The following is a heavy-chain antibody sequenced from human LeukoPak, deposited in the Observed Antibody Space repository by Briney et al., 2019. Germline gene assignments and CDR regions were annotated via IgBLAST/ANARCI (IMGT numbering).Heavy chain of an antibody. CDR1: GFTVSSNS. CDR2: IRFDGSNR. V-gene: IGHV3-30*02. Sequence: GGSLRLSCTVSGFTVSSNSMSWVRQAPGKGLEWVAFIRFDGSNRCYADSVKGRFTISRDTSKNTLYLQMNSLRAEDTAVYYCAPPPYGSAPKDWGQGTLVTVSS. D-gene: IGHD3-10*01. CDR3: APPPYGSAPKD. J-gene: IGHJ4*02.